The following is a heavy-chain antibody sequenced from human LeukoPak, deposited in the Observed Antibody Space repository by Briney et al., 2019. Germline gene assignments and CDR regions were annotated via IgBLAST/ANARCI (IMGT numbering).Heavy chain of an antibody. D-gene: IGHD6-19*01. V-gene: IGHV3-23*01. CDR3: AKRQAVAVSPKFDY. CDR2: ISGSGGST. CDR1: GFPFSSYA. J-gene: IGHJ4*02. Sequence: GGSLRLSCAASGFPFSSYAMSWVRQAPGKGLEWVSAISGSGGSTYYADSVKGRFTISRDNSKNTLYLQMNSLRAEDTAVYYCAKRQAVAVSPKFDYWGQGTLVTVSS.